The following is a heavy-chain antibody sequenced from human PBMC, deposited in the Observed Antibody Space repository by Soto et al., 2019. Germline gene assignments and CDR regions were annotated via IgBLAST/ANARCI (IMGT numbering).Heavy chain of an antibody. Sequence: LSLPCAASGFTFSSYSMNWVRQAPGKGLEWVSSISSSSTYIYYADSVKGRFTISRDNAKNSLFLQMNSLRAEDTAVYYCARVSYGSGSFPSYDIWGQGTMVTVSS. CDR3: ARVSYGSGSFPSYDI. D-gene: IGHD3-10*01. J-gene: IGHJ3*02. CDR1: GFTFSSYS. CDR2: ISSSSTYI. V-gene: IGHV3-21*01.